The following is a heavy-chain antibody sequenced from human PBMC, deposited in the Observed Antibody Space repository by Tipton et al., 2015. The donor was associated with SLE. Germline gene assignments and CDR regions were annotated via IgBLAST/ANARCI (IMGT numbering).Heavy chain of an antibody. CDR2: INHSGST. J-gene: IGHJ6*02. CDR3: ASGNVLRYFDWLGRGMDV. Sequence: TLSLTCAVYGGSFSGYYWSWIRQPPGKGLEWIGEINHSGSTNYNPSLKSRVTISVDTSKNQFSLKLSSVTAADTAVYYCASGNVLRYFDWLGRGMDVWGQGTTVTVSS. V-gene: IGHV4-34*01. D-gene: IGHD3-9*01. CDR1: GGSFSGYY.